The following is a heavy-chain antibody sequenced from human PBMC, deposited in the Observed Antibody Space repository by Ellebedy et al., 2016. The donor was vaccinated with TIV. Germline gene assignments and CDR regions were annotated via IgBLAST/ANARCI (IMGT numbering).Heavy chain of an antibody. J-gene: IGHJ4*02. CDR3: ARDSSWFGELAQY. Sequence: GGSLRLXXAASGFTFRDFAMTWVRQAPGKGLEWVSSVGGSGASTYYADSVKGRFTISRDNSKNTLYLQMNSLRAEDTAVYYCARDSSWFGELAQYWGQGTLVTVSS. CDR2: VGGSGAST. V-gene: IGHV3-23*01. D-gene: IGHD3-10*01. CDR1: GFTFRDFA.